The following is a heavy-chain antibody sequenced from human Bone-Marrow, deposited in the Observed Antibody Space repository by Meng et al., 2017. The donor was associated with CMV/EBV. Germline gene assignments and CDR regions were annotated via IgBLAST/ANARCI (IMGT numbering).Heavy chain of an antibody. CDR1: GYTFTSYG. J-gene: IGHJ6*02. V-gene: IGHV1-18*01. CDR2: ISAYNGNT. D-gene: IGHD6-6*01. Sequence: ASVKVSCKASGYTFTSYGISWVRQAPGQGLEWMGWISAYNGNTNYAQKLQGRVTMTTDTSTSTAYMELRSLRSDDTAVYYCARRSIAARTYYYGMDFWGQGTTVTVSS. CDR3: ARRSIAARTYYYGMDF.